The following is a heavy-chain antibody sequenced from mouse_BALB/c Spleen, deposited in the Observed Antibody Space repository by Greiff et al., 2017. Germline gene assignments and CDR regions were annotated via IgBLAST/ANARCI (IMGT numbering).Heavy chain of an antibody. D-gene: IGHD2-4*01. CDR2: IWSDGST. V-gene: IGHV2-6-2*01. J-gene: IGHJ4*01. CDR1: GFSLTSYG. CDR3: ARHMITPNYYAMDY. Sequence: VQLQQSGPDLVAPSQSLSITCTVSGFSLTSYGVHWVRQPPGKGLEWLVVIWSDGSTTYNSALKSRLSISKDNSKSQVFLKMNSLQTDDTAMYYCARHMITPNYYAMDYWGQGTSVTVSS.